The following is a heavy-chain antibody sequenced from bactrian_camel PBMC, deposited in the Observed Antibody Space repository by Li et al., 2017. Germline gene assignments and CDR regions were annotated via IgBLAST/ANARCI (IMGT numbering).Heavy chain of an antibody. V-gene: IGHV3-2*01. Sequence: HVQLVESGGGSVQAGGSLRLSCTASGFAFNEHYMSWVRQAPGKGLEWVITITSDGSESFYADSVKDRFTISRDNAKNTVYLQMNSLKSEDTAVYYCAADSGAINYGLWGQGTQVTVS. CDR3: AADSGAINYGL. D-gene: IGHD1*01. J-gene: IGHJ4*01. CDR1: GFAFNEHY. CDR2: ITSDGSES.